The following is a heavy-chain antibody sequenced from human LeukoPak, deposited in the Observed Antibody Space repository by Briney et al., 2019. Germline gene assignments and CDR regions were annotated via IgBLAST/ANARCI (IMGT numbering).Heavy chain of an antibody. CDR2: INTNTGNP. CDR3: AGDFGICSSTSCHPMGNWFDP. D-gene: IGHD2-2*01. Sequence: ASVKVSCKASGYTFTSYAMNWVRQAPGQGLEWMGWINTNTGNPTYAQGFTGRFVFSLDTSVSTAYLQISSLKAEDTAVYYCAGDFGICSSTSCHPMGNWFDPWGQGTLVTVSS. J-gene: IGHJ5*02. V-gene: IGHV7-4-1*02. CDR1: GYTFTSYA.